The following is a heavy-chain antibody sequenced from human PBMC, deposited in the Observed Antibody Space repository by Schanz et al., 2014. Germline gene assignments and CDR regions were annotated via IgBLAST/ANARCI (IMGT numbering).Heavy chain of an antibody. V-gene: IGHV3-23*04. D-gene: IGHD3-10*01. Sequence: EVQLVESGGGWVQPGGSLRLSCAASGFTFSSYWMHWVRQAPGKGLEWVSGFDAHDGRAYYADSAKGRFTISRDNSKSTLYVEMNSLRVEDTAVYYCAKQHIVRGVIYLNWFDSWGQGTLVTVSS. J-gene: IGHJ5*01. CDR2: FDAHDGRA. CDR3: AKQHIVRGVIYLNWFDS. CDR1: GFTFSSYW.